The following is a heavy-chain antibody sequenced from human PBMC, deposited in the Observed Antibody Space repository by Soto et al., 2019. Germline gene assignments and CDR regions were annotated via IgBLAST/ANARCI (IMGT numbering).Heavy chain of an antibody. J-gene: IGHJ4*02. Sequence: QVQLVESGGGVVHPGRSLRLSCVASGFTFSTYAMHWVHQAPGKGLAWVAVISFDGRNKFYADSVKGRFTISRDNSKSTVFLEMNSLRTEDTGVYYCARVLPVLPSSMPGCFDYWGQGDLVTVSS. D-gene: IGHD2-2*01. V-gene: IGHV3-30*04. CDR1: GFTFSTYA. CDR2: ISFDGRNK. CDR3: ARVLPVLPSSMPGCFDY.